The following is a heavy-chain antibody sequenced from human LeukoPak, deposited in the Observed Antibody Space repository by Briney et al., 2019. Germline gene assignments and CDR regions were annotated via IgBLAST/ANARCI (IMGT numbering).Heavy chain of an antibody. CDR3: ARFRKNYYDYSRSLAFDI. J-gene: IGHJ3*02. CDR1: GGSISSGGYY. Sequence: SETLSLTCTVSGGSISSGGYYWNWIRQHPGKGLEWVGYIYYSGSTYYNPSLKSRVTISIDTSKNQFSLKLSSVTAADTAVYYCARFRKNYYDYSRSLAFDIWGQGTMVTVSS. CDR2: IYYSGST. D-gene: IGHD3-22*01. V-gene: IGHV4-31*03.